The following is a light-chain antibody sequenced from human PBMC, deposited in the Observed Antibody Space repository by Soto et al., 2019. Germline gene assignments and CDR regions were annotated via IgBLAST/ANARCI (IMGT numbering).Light chain of an antibody. CDR1: SSNIGPDYD. J-gene: IGLJ1*01. Sequence: QSVLTQPPSVSGAPGQRVTISCTGSSSNIGPDYDVHWYQQLPGTAPKLLIYDDNKRPSGIPDRFSGSKSGTSATLGITGFQTGDEADYYCGSWDSSLSAYVFGTGTKVTVL. CDR2: DDN. V-gene: IGLV1-51*01. CDR3: GSWDSSLSAYV.